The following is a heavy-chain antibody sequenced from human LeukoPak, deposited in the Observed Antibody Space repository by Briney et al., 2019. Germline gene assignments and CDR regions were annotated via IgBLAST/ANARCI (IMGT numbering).Heavy chain of an antibody. CDR3: ANQAQYQLPDGGGDAFDI. D-gene: IGHD2-2*01. CDR2: IIPIFGTA. CDR1: GGTFSSYA. J-gene: IGHJ3*02. Sequence: VASVKVSCKASGGTFSSYAISWVRQAPGQGLEWMGGIIPIFGTANYAQKFQGRVTITTDGSTSTAYMELSSLRSEDTAVYYCANQAQYQLPDGGGDAFDIWGQGTMVTVSS. V-gene: IGHV1-69*05.